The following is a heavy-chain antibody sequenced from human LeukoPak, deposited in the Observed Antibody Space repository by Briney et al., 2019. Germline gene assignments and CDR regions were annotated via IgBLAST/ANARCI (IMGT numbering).Heavy chain of an antibody. CDR1: GYSISSGYY. J-gene: IGHJ5*02. CDR3: ARDYCSGGSCYPPNWFDP. CDR2: IYHSGST. D-gene: IGHD2-15*01. V-gene: IGHV4-38-2*02. Sequence: PSETLSLTCTVSGYSISSGYYWGWIRQPPGKGLEWIGSIYHSGSTYYNPSLKSRVTISVDTSKNQFSLKLSSVTAADTAVYYCARDYCSGGSCYPPNWFDPWGQGTLVTVSS.